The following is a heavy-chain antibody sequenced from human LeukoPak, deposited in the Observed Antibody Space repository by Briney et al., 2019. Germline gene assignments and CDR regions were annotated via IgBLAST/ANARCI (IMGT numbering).Heavy chain of an antibody. J-gene: IGHJ4*02. V-gene: IGHV1-2*02. Sequence: ASVKVSCKASGYTLTVYDVHWVRHAPGQGLEWRGWINPNNAGTNYAKTFQSRVTMTSDTSINPTYMQLSSLRADDTAVYFCARGIQAAGVSDFHYWGQGTLVTVSS. CDR2: INPNNAGT. D-gene: IGHD6-13*01. CDR1: GYTLTVYD. CDR3: ARGIQAAGVSDFHY.